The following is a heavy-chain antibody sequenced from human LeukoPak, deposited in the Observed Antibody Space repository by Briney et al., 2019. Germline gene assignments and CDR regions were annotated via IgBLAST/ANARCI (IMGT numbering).Heavy chain of an antibody. CDR2: IYASGSA. V-gene: IGHV4-59*01. CDR1: GGSINSYY. Sequence: ETLSLTCTVSGGSINSYYWSWIRQPPGKGLEWIGYIYASGSANYHPSLKSRVTISLDTSENHVSLRLTSVTAEDTAVYYCAREAPGGSGWTYFDYWGQGSLVTVSS. J-gene: IGHJ4*02. CDR3: AREAPGGSGWTYFDY. D-gene: IGHD6-19*01.